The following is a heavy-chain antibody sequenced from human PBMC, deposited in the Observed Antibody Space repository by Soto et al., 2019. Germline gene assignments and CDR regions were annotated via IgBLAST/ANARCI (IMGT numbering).Heavy chain of an antibody. CDR2: IYYSGST. Sequence: PSGTLSLTCTVSGGSISSSSYYWGWIRQPPWKGLEWIGSIYYSGSTYYNPSLKSRVTISVDTSKNQFSLKLSSVTAADTAVYYCASPDYYIAAAGKGPGSGYYYFDYWGQGTLVTVSS. CDR1: GGSISSSSYY. J-gene: IGHJ4*02. D-gene: IGHD6-13*01. V-gene: IGHV4-39*01. CDR3: ASPDYYIAAAGKGPGSGYYYFDY.